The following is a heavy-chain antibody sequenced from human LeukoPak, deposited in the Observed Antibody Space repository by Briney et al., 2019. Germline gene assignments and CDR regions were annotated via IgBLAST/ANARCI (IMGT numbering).Heavy chain of an antibody. CDR3: AKHSSGDYFDY. CDR1: GFTFSSHW. J-gene: IGHJ4*02. CDR2: IKKDGSEK. Sequence: QSGGSLRLSCAASGFTFSSHWMSWVRQAPGKGLEWVANIKKDGSEKYYVDAVKGRFTISRDNSKNTLYLQMDSLRAEDTAVYYCAKHSSGDYFDYWGQGTLVTVSS. V-gene: IGHV3-7*03. D-gene: IGHD3-22*01.